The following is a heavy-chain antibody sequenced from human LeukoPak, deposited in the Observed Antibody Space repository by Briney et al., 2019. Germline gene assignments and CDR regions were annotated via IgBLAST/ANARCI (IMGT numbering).Heavy chain of an antibody. CDR1: GGSFSGYY. V-gene: IGHV4-34*01. Sequence: SETLSLTCAVYGGSFSGYYWSWIRQPPGKGLEWIGEINHSGSTNYNPSLKSRVTISVDTSKNQFSLKLSSVTAADTAVYYCARLMSRYDWFDPWGQGTLVTVFS. D-gene: IGHD2-2*01. CDR2: INHSGST. CDR3: ARLMSRYDWFDP. J-gene: IGHJ5*02.